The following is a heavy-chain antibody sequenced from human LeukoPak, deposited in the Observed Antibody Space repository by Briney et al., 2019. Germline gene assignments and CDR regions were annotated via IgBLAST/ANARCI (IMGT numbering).Heavy chain of an antibody. V-gene: IGHV3-23*01. Sequence: PGGSLRLSCAASGFTFSSYAMSWVRQAPGKGLEWVSAISGSGGSTYYADSVKGRFTISRDNSKNTLYLQMNSLRAEDTAVYYRSKAHPEEGSSWYVVYYYYYGLDVWGQGTTVTVSS. CDR2: ISGSGGST. CDR1: GFTFSSYA. J-gene: IGHJ6*02. D-gene: IGHD6-13*01. CDR3: SKAHPEEGSSWYVVYYYYYGLDV.